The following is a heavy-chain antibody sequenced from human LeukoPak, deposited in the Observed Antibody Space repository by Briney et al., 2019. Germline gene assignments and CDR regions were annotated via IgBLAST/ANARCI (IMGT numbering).Heavy chain of an antibody. J-gene: IGHJ6*03. D-gene: IGHD2-15*01. Sequence: ASVKVSCKASGYTFTSYYMHWVRQAPGQGLEWMGIINPSGGSTSYAQKFQGRVTMTRDTSTSTVYMELSSLRSEDTAVYYCARGTFRYCSGGSCYSDYYYMDVWGKGTTVTISS. CDR3: ARGTFRYCSGGSCYSDYYYMDV. CDR1: GYTFTSYY. CDR2: INPSGGST. V-gene: IGHV1-46*01.